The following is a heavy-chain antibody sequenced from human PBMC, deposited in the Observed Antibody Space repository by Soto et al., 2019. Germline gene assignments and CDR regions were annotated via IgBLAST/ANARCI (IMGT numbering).Heavy chain of an antibody. J-gene: IGHJ6*02. CDR2: VCYSGST. D-gene: IGHD3-10*01. CDR3: ARQSEYYYASGRAAPLYGMDV. Sequence: SETLSLTCTVSGGSISSVSSYWGWIRQPPGKGLEWIGNVCYSGSTYSNPSLKSRLTISADTSKNQFSLKLSSVTAADTAVYFCARQSEYYYASGRAAPLYGMDVWGQGTTVTVSS. V-gene: IGHV4-39*01. CDR1: GGSISSVSSY.